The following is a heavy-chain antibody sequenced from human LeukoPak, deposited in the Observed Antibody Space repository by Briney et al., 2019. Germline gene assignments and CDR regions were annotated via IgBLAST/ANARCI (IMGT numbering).Heavy chain of an antibody. CDR2: IIPIFGTA. CDR3: ARGTMATITAH. J-gene: IGHJ4*02. Sequence: ASVKVSCKASGGTFSSYAISWVRQAPGQGLEWMGRIIPIFGTANYAQKFQGRVTITTDESTCTAYMELSSLRSEDTAVYYCARGTMATITAHWGQGTLVTVSS. V-gene: IGHV1-69*05. D-gene: IGHD5-24*01. CDR1: GGTFSSYA.